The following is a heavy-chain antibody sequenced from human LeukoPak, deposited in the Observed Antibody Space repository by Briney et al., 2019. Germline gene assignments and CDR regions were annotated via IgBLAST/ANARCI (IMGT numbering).Heavy chain of an antibody. CDR2: FSHSGIT. CDR3: ARNGGHNQEH. Sequence: SETLSLTCDVSGASISRGSWWSWVRQPPGKGLERIGEFSHSGITNFNLSLKSRVTISVDKSRNQFSLNLISVTAADTAVYFCARNGGHNQEHWGQGTLVTVSS. CDR1: GASISRGSW. V-gene: IGHV4-4*02. J-gene: IGHJ4*02. D-gene: IGHD1-1*01.